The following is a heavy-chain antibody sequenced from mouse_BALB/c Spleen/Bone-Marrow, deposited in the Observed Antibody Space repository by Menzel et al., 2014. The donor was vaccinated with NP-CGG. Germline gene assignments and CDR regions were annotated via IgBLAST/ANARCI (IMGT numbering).Heavy chain of an antibody. CDR2: IDPENGDT. V-gene: IGHV14-4*02. CDR3: NTYDWYSDV. Sequence: EVQLQQSGAELVRSGASVKLSCTASGFNIKDYYMHWVKQRPEQGLEWIGWIDPENGDTEYAPKFQGKATMTADTSSNSAYLQISSLTSEDTAVYYCNTYDWYSDVWGAGTTVTVSS. J-gene: IGHJ1*01. D-gene: IGHD2-14*01. CDR1: GFNIKDYY.